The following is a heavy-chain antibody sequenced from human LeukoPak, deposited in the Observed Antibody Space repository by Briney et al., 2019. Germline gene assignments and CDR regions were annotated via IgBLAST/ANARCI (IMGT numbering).Heavy chain of an antibody. J-gene: IGHJ4*02. Sequence: GGSLRLSCAASGFTFSSYGMHWVRQAPGKGLEWVAVVSYVGTNKYYADSVKGRFTISRDNSKNTLHLQMNSLRAEDTAVYYCAKDDRGNEAPFDYWGQGTLVTVSS. CDR2: VSYVGTNK. V-gene: IGHV3-30*19. CDR3: AKDDRGNEAPFDY. CDR1: GFTFSSYG.